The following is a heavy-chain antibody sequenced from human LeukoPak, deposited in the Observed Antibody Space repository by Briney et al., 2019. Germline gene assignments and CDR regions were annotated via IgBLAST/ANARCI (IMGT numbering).Heavy chain of an antibody. J-gene: IGHJ6*03. CDR1: GGSISSSSYY. V-gene: IGHV4-39*07. D-gene: IGHD1-20*01. Sequence: SETLSLTCTVSGGSISSSSYYWGWIRQPPGKGLEWIGSIHYNGSTYYNPSLKSRFTISVDTSRTQCSLKLSCVSAAVTVWFYCARIRSRIIPPTAGITAPNGRPYYYHYYMDVWGKGTTVTVSS. CDR3: ARIRSRIIPPTAGITAPNGRPYYYHYYMDV. CDR2: IHYNGST.